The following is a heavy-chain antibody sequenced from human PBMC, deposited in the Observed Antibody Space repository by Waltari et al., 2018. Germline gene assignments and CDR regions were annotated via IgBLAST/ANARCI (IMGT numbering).Heavy chain of an antibody. D-gene: IGHD3-16*01. J-gene: IGHJ4*02. V-gene: IGHV1-46*01. CDR1: GYTFTSYY. Sequence: QVQLVQSGAEVKKPGASVKVSCKASGYTFTSYYMHWVRQAPGQGLEWMGILTPGGVRTGHEQSSRGRATIPRETPTATSDMGRSTRRSWEPAVNNWPGDPGEVPGGGFAYGGKGPLV. CDR2: LTPGGVRT. CDR3: PGDPGEVPGGGFAY.